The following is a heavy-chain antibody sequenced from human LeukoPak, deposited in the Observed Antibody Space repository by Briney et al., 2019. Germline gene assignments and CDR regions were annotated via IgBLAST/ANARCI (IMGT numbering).Heavy chain of an antibody. V-gene: IGHV4-59*01. Sequence: SETLSLTCTVSGGSISSYYWSWIGQPPGKGLEWIGYIYYSGSTSYNPSLKSRVTISVDTSKNQFSLKLSSVTAADTAVYYCARGGPAVIDYWGQGTLVTVSS. D-gene: IGHD2-15*01. CDR1: GGSISSYY. J-gene: IGHJ4*02. CDR3: ARGGPAVIDY. CDR2: IYYSGST.